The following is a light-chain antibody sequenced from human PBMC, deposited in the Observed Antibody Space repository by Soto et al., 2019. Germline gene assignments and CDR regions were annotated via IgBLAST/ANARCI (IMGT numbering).Light chain of an antibody. Sequence: QSVLTQPRSVSGSPGQSVTISCTGTSSDVGSYNLVSWYQQHPGKAPKLMIYEGSKRPSGVSNRFSGSKSGNTASLTISGLQAEDEADYYCCSYAGSSIFYVFGTGTKVTVL. CDR3: CSYAGSSIFYV. CDR2: EGS. V-gene: IGLV2-23*01. J-gene: IGLJ1*01. CDR1: SSDVGSYNL.